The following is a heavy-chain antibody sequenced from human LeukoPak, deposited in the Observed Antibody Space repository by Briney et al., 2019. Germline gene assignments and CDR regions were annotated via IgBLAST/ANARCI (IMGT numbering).Heavy chain of an antibody. Sequence: ASVKVSCKASGYTFISHYMHWVRQAPGQGREWMGIINPSAGSTSYAQKFQGRVTMTRDTSTSTVYMELSSLRFEDTAVYYCARGGSGWYVDYWGQGTLVTVSS. CDR3: ARGGSGWYVDY. CDR2: INPSAGST. D-gene: IGHD6-19*01. V-gene: IGHV1-46*01. J-gene: IGHJ4*02. CDR1: GYTFISHY.